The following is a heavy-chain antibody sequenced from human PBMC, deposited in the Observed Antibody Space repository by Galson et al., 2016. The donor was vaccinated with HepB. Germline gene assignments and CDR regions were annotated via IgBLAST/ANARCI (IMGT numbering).Heavy chain of an antibody. CDR2: IFGCGNT. D-gene: IGHD4-23*01. V-gene: IGHV3-53*01. CDR3: AGYGGNSV. CDR1: GFTVSDNH. J-gene: IGHJ4*02. Sequence: SLRLSCAAAGFTVSDNHVTWIRQAPGKGLECVSVIFGCGNTYYADSVEGRFTISRDNARNTVYLQMNSLRAEDTAVYYCAGYGGNSVWGQGTLVTVSS.